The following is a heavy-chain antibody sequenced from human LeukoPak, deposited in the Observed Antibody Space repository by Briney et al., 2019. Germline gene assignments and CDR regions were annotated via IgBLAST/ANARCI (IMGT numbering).Heavy chain of an antibody. J-gene: IGHJ4*02. CDR3: ARVGRGYSFNVYCFDY. Sequence: GGSLRLSCAASGFTFSSFALHWVRQAPGKGLQWVAVISYDGNNKYYADSVKGRFTISRDNSKNTLSLQMNNLRAQDTAVYYCARVGRGYSFNVYCFDYWGQGTLVTVSS. D-gene: IGHD5-18*01. CDR1: GFTFSSFA. V-gene: IGHV3-30*01. CDR2: ISYDGNNK.